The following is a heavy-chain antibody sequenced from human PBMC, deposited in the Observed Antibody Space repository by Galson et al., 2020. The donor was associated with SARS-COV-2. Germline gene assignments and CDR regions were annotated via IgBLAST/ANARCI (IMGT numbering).Heavy chain of an antibody. V-gene: IGHV5-51*01. CDR1: GYSFTSYW. J-gene: IGHJ4*02. CDR2: IYPGDSDS. Sequence: KIGESLKISCKGSGYSFTSYWIGWVRQMPGKGLEWMAMIYPGDSDSRYNPAFQGQVTISADKSINTAYLQWSSLRASDTAMYYCARSGPEGAAREYYVDYWGQGTLVTVSS. CDR3: ARSGPEGAAREYYVDY. D-gene: IGHD1-26*01.